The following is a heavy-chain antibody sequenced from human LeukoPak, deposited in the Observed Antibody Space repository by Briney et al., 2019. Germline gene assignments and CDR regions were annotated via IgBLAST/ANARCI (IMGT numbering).Heavy chain of an antibody. CDR2: IYPGDSDT. D-gene: IGHD3-9*01. Sequence: GESLQISCKGSGYSFTSYWIGWVRQLPGKGLEWMGIIYPGDSDTRYSPSFQGQVTISADKSISTAYLQWSSLRSEDTAVYYCARAIRPDWLGWCWFDPWGQGTLVTVSS. CDR3: ARAIRPDWLGWCWFDP. CDR1: GYSFTSYW. J-gene: IGHJ5*02. V-gene: IGHV5-51*01.